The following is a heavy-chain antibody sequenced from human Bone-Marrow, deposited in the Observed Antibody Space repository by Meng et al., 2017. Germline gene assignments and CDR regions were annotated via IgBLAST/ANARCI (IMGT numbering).Heavy chain of an antibody. Sequence: GSLRLSCTVSGGSISSSSYYWGWIRQPPGKGLEWIGSIYYSGSTYYNPSLKSRVTISVDTSKNQFSLKLSSVTAADTAVYYCARITTTSAGAHTRAVAVPDWFDPWGQGTLVTVSS. J-gene: IGHJ5*02. CDR1: GGSISSSSYY. D-gene: IGHD6-19*01. V-gene: IGHV4-39*07. CDR3: ARITTTSAGAHTRAVAVPDWFDP. CDR2: IYYSGST.